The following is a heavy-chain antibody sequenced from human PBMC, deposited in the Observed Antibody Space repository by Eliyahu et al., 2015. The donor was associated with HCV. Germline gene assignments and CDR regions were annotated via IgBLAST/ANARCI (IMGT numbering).Heavy chain of an antibody. V-gene: IGHV3-74*01. Sequence: EVQLLESGGGLVQPGGSXRPXCTVSGFXFXNYWXXWXRQGPGKGXVWVSRINSVGNSATYGDSVTGRFTISRDNAKNTLYLQVNSLRAEDTAVYYCARALGGNSFDSWGQGTLVTVSS. J-gene: IGHJ4*02. D-gene: IGHD4-23*01. CDR2: INSVGNSA. CDR1: GFXFXNYW. CDR3: ARALGGNSFDS.